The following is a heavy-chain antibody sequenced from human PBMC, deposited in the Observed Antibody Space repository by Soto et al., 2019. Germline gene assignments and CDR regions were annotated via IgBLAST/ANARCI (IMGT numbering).Heavy chain of an antibody. CDR2: ISYDGSNK. D-gene: IGHD2-15*01. Sequence: GGSLRLSCAASGFTFSSYGMHWVRQAPGKGLEWVAVISYDGSNKYYADSVKGRFTISRDNSKNTLYLQMNSLRAEDTAVYYCAKAGCSGGSCYVYFDYWGQGALVTVSS. J-gene: IGHJ4*02. CDR1: GFTFSSYG. V-gene: IGHV3-30*18. CDR3: AKAGCSGGSCYVYFDY.